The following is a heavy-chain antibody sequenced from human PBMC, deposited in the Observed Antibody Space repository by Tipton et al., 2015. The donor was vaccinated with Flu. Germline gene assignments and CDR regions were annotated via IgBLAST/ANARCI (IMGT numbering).Heavy chain of an antibody. CDR1: GGSISSYY. J-gene: IGHJ6*02. CDR2: IYYSGST. CDR3: ARDRLGATLYSYYGMDV. V-gene: IGHV4-59*01. D-gene: IGHD1-26*01. Sequence: TLSLTCTVSGGSISSYYWSWIRQPPGKGLEWIGYIYYSGSTNYNPSLKSRVTISVDTSKNQFSLKLSSVAAADTAVYYCARDRLGATLYSYYGMDVWGQGTTVTVSS.